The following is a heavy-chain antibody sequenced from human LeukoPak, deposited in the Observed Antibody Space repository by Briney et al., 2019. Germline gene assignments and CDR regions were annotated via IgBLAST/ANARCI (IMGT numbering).Heavy chain of an antibody. D-gene: IGHD3-9*01. V-gene: IGHV1-69*01. J-gene: IGHJ6*03. Sequence: SVKVSCKASGGTFSSYAISWVRQAPGQGLEWMGGIIPIFGTANYAQKFQGRATITADESTSTAYMELSSLRSEDTAVYYCARGPGDYDILTGLYCYYMDVWGKGTTVTVSS. CDR1: GGTFSSYA. CDR2: IIPIFGTA. CDR3: ARGPGDYDILTGLYCYYMDV.